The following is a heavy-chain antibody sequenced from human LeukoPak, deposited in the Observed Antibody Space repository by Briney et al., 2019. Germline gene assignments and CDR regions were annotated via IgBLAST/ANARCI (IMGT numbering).Heavy chain of an antibody. CDR3: VSRRFLWFGPFPDF. CDR2: IYYSGST. V-gene: IGHV4-39*01. J-gene: IGHJ4*02. CDR1: GGSISSSSYY. Sequence: SETLSLTCTVSGGSISSSSYYWGWIRQPPGKGLEWIGSIYYSGSTYYNPSIKSRVTISVDTSKNQFSLKLSSVTAADTAVYYCVSRRFLWFGPFPDFWGQGTLVTVSS. D-gene: IGHD3-10*01.